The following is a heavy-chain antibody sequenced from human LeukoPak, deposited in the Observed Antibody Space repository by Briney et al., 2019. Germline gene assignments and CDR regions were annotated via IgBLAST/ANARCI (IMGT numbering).Heavy chain of an antibody. J-gene: IGHJ4*02. V-gene: IGHV3-30*03. D-gene: IGHD3-16*01. CDR2: ISYDGTNK. CDR3: ARGAYVSDSFPLHY. CDR1: GFTFSNFG. Sequence: GGSLRLSCAASGFTFSNFGMHWVRQAPGQGLDWVAVISYDGTNKYYADSVKGRFTVSRDNSKNTLYLQMNSLRAEDTAVYYCARGAYVSDSFPLHYWGLGTLVTVSS.